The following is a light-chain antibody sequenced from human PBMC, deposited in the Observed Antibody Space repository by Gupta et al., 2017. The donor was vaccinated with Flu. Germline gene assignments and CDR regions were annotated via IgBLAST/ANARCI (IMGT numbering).Light chain of an antibody. Sequence: DIQMTQSPSSLPASVGDRVTITCRASQAIIRYLNWYQQRPGEPPKLLVHGASSLQIGVPSRFSGRGSDTEFTLTIDSLQPEDVASYFCQQSYSTPYTFGQGTRLEIK. CDR2: GAS. J-gene: IGKJ2*01. V-gene: IGKV1-39*01. CDR3: QQSYSTPYT. CDR1: QAIIRY.